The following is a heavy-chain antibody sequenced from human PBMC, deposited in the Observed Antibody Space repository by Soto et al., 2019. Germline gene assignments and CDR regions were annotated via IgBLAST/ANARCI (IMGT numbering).Heavy chain of an antibody. Sequence: PGGSLRLSCAASGFTVSSNYMSWARQAPGKGLEWVSVIYSGGSTYYADSVKGRFTISRDNSKNTLYLQMNSLRAEDTAVYYCARGMAAAGNWFDPWGQGTLVTVSS. CDR1: GFTVSSNY. CDR2: IYSGGST. D-gene: IGHD6-13*01. J-gene: IGHJ5*02. V-gene: IGHV3-53*01. CDR3: ARGMAAAGNWFDP.